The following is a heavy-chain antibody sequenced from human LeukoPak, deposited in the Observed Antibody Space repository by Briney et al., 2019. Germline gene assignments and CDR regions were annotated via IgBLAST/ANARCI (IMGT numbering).Heavy chain of an antibody. CDR3: AREPSYYYDSSGYYPRRYDYFDY. CDR2: INHSGST. CDR1: GGSFSGYY. V-gene: IGHV4-34*01. D-gene: IGHD3-22*01. Sequence: SETLSLTCAVYGGSFSGYYWSWIRQPPGKGLEWIGEINHSGSTNYNPSLKSRVTISVDTSKNQFSLKLSSVTAADTAVYYCAREPSYYYDSSGYYPRRYDYFDYWGQGTLVTVSS. J-gene: IGHJ4*02.